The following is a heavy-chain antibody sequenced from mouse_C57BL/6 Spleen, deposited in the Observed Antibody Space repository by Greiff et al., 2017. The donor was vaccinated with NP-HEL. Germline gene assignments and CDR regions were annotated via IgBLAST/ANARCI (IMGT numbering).Heavy chain of an antibody. Sequence: EVQLQQSGPELVKPGASVKIPCKASGYTFTDYNMDWVKQSHGKSLEWIGDINPNNGGTIYNQKFKGKATLTVDKSSSTAYMELRSLTSEDTAVYYCARGCDYSYAMDYWGQGTSVTVSS. V-gene: IGHV1-18*01. D-gene: IGHD2-4*01. CDR3: ARGCDYSYAMDY. J-gene: IGHJ4*01. CDR1: GYTFTDYN. CDR2: INPNNGGT.